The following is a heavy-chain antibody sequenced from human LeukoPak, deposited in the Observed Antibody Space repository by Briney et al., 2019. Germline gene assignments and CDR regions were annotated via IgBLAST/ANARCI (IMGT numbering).Heavy chain of an antibody. CDR2: FDPEDGET. CDR3: AGDRAMEGDYGDYEGGAFDI. J-gene: IGHJ3*02. D-gene: IGHD4-17*01. CDR1: GYTLTELS. V-gene: IGHV1-24*01. Sequence: ASVKVSCKVSGYTLTELSMHWVRQAPGKGLEWMGGFDPEDGETIYAQKFQGRVTMTEDTSTDTAYMELSSLRSEDTAVYYCAGDRAMEGDYGDYEGGAFDIWGQGTMVTVSS.